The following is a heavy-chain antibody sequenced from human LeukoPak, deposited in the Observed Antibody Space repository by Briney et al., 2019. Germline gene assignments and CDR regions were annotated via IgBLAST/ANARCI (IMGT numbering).Heavy chain of an antibody. Sequence: SETLSLTCTVSGGSISSGDYYWSWIRQHPGKGLEWIGYIYYSGSTYYNPSLKSRVTISVDTSKNQFSLKLSSVTAADTAVYYCTRGVKYGAILMDVWGKGTTVTVSS. J-gene: IGHJ6*03. CDR1: GGSISSGDYY. V-gene: IGHV4-31*03. CDR2: IYYSGST. D-gene: IGHD2/OR15-2a*01. CDR3: TRGVKYGAILMDV.